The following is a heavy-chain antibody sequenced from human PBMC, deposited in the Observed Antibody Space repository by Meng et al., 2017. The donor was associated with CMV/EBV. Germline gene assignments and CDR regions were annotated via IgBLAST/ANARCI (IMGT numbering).Heavy chain of an antibody. CDR2: INPNSGGT. CDR1: GYTFTGYY. V-gene: IGHV1-2*02. D-gene: IGHD2-8*01. Sequence: ASVKVSCKASGYTFTGYYMHWVRQVPGQGLEWMGCINPNSGGTRYAQKFQGRVTMTRDMSINTGYMELSRLRLDDTAIYYCARAGVPGWDQGTLVTVSS. CDR3: ARAGVPG. J-gene: IGHJ4*02.